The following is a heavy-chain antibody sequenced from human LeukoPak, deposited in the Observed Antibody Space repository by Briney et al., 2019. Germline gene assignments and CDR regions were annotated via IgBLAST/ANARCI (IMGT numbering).Heavy chain of an antibody. D-gene: IGHD5-24*01. CDR1: GFTFSSYD. Sequence: GGSLRLSCAASGFTFSSYDMHWVRKAPGKGLEWVAVIWYDGSNKYYADSVKGRFTISRDNSKNTLFLQLDSLRVEDTAIYYCAKEEMPHAFDLWGQGTMVTVSS. CDR3: AKEEMPHAFDL. J-gene: IGHJ3*01. CDR2: IWYDGSNK. V-gene: IGHV3-33*06.